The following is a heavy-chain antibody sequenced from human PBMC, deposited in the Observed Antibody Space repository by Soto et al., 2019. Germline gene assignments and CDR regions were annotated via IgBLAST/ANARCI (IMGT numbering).Heavy chain of an antibody. CDR1: GLTFTDYW. V-gene: IGHV3-7*03. CDR2: IKQDESEK. CDR3: ASDRFRGTYYLRGVTYFFEE. Sequence: GSLRLSCVTYGLTFTDYWMSWVHQAPGKGLEWVANIKQDESEKNYLDSVKGRFTISRDNAKNSLYLQMNSLRAEDTAVYYCASDRFRGTYYLRGVTYFFEEWGQGAPVTVSS. J-gene: IGHJ4*02. D-gene: IGHD1-26*01.